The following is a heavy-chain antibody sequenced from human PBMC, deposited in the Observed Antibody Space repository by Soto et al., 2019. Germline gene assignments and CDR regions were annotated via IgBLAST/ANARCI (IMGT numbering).Heavy chain of an antibody. V-gene: IGHV3-53*01. J-gene: IGHJ6*02. CDR2: IYSGGST. CDR3: ARDGYSYDYYYYVLDV. Sequence: PGGSLRLSCAASGFTVSSNYMSWVRQAPGKGLEWVSVIYSGGSTYYADSVKGRFTISRDNSKNTLYLQMNSLRAEDTAVYYCARDGYSYDYYYYVLDVWGQGTTVTVSS. CDR1: GFTVSSNY. D-gene: IGHD5-18*01.